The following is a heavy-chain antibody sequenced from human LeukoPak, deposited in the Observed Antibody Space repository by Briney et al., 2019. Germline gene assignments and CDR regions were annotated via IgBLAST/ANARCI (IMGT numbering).Heavy chain of an antibody. CDR2: IYYSGST. CDR3: ARRAYSYGY. CDR1: GGSISSSSYY. Sequence: SETLSLTCTVSGGSISSSSYYWGWIRQPPGKGLEWIGGIYYSGSTYYNPSLKSRVTISVDTSKNQFSLKLSSVTAADTAVYYCARRAYSYGYWGQGTLVTVSS. D-gene: IGHD5-18*01. J-gene: IGHJ4*02. V-gene: IGHV4-39*01.